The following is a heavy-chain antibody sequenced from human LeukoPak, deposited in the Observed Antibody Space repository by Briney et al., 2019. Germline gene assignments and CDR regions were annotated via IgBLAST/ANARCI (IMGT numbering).Heavy chain of an antibody. CDR1: GSTFTNAW. Sequence: PGGSLRLSCAASGSTFTNAWMSWVRQAPGKGLEWVGRVKGKSDGGTIDYAAPVKGRFTISRDDSKTMVSLQMNSLESGDTAVYYCTTDRAISGLPIFGYWGQGTPVTVSS. V-gene: IGHV3-15*01. CDR3: TTDRAISGLPIFGY. D-gene: IGHD3-3*01. J-gene: IGHJ4*02. CDR2: VKGKSDGGTI.